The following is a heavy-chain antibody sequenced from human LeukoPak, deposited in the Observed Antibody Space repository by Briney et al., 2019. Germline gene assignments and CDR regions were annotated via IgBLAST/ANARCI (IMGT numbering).Heavy chain of an antibody. CDR3: ARGLLGVVMNTPGSLDI. V-gene: IGHV4-59*01. Sequence: SETLSLTCIVSGGSINEYYWNWIRQPPGKGLEWIGYMYHSGSTNYNPSLKSRVTISIDTSKTHFSLNLNSVTAADTAMYYCARGLLGVVMNTPGSLDIWGQGTMVTVSS. CDR1: GGSINEYY. CDR2: MYHSGST. D-gene: IGHD3-3*01. J-gene: IGHJ3*02.